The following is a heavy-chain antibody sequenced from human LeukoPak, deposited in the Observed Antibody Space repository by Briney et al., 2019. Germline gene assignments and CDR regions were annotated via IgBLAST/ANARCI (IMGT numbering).Heavy chain of an antibody. J-gene: IGHJ4*02. CDR1: GYTFTSYG. CDR3: VRDLKLGAIIRVRERMSYDF. D-gene: IGHD3-10*01. V-gene: IGHV1-18*01. CDR2: ISAYNGNT. Sequence: ASVKVSCKASGYTFTSYGITWVRQAPGQGLEWVGWISAYNGNTKYAEKLQGRVTMTTDTSASTVYMELRSLTFDDTAVYYCVRDLKLGAIIRVRERMSYDFWGQGILVTVSS.